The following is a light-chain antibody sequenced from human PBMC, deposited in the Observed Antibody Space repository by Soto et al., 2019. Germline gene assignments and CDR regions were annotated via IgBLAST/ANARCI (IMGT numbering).Light chain of an antibody. J-gene: IGKJ1*01. V-gene: IGKV1-39*01. CDR3: QQSFTSPWT. CDR2: AAS. Sequence: DIQMTQSPSSLSASVGDSVAITCRASQPVSTYLNWYQQNPGKPPKLLVYAASTLQSGVASRFTGSGSGTDFTLTLRGLQPEDFATYYCQQSFTSPWTFGQGTNVEI. CDR1: QPVSTY.